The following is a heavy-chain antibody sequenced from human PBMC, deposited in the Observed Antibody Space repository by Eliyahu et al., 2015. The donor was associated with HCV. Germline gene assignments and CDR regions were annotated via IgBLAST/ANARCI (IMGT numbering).Heavy chain of an antibody. CDR1: GGTFSSYA. CDR2: IIPIFGTA. J-gene: IGHJ6*02. D-gene: IGHD2-8*01. V-gene: IGHV1-69*01. CDR3: ARSNIVLMVYAYYYYGMDV. Sequence: QVQLVQSGAEVKKPGSSVKVSCKASGGTFSSYAIXWVRQAPGQGLEWMGGIIPIFGTANYAQKFQGRVTITADESTSTAYMELSSLRSEDTAVYYCARSNIVLMVYAYYYYGMDVWGQGTTVTVSS.